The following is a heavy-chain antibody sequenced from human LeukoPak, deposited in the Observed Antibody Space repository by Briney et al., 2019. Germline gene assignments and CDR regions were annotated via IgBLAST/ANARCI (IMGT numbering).Heavy chain of an antibody. CDR3: ARECSSTSCSDAFDI. D-gene: IGHD2-2*01. CDR1: GYTFTDYY. J-gene: IGHJ3*02. Sequence: ASVKVSCKASGYTFTDYYMHWVRQAPGQGLEWMGWINPNSGGAYYARKFQGRVTMTRDTSISTAYMELSRLRSDDTAVYYCARECSSTSCSDAFDIWGQGTMVTVSS. CDR2: INPNSGGA. V-gene: IGHV1-2*02.